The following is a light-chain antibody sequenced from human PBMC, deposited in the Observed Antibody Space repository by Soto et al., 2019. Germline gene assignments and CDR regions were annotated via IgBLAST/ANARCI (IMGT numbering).Light chain of an antibody. V-gene: IGKV3-11*01. Sequence: EIVLTQYPATLSLSPGERTTLSCRASQSIGSYLAWYQQRPGQAPRLLIYAASIRATGIPARFSGSGSGTDCTLTISSLAPDDFGVCYFHQRSNWPLTFGGGTKVEIK. CDR1: QSIGSY. J-gene: IGKJ4*01. CDR2: AAS. CDR3: HQRSNWPLT.